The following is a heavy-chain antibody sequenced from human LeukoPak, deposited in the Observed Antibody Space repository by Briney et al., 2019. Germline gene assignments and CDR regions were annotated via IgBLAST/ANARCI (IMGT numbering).Heavy chain of an antibody. Sequence: SETLSLTCTVSGGSVTNYYWAWIRQPPGKGLEWIGYIYYSGSTNYSPSLKSRVTISVDTSKNQFSLKLSSVTAADTAVYYCARGWGYFDSWGQGTLVTVSS. CDR1: GGSVTNYY. D-gene: IGHD7-27*01. CDR3: ARGWGYFDS. CDR2: IYYSGST. J-gene: IGHJ4*02. V-gene: IGHV4-59*08.